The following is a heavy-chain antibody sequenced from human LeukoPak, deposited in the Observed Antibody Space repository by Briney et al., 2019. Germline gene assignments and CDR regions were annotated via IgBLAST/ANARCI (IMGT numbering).Heavy chain of an antibody. V-gene: IGHV1-46*01. D-gene: IGHD2-15*01. CDR2: INPSGGST. CDR3: ARAPGYCSGGSCYSLLDY. CDR1: GYTFTSYY. Sequence: ASVKVSCKASGYTFTSYYMHWVRQAPGQGLEWMGIINPSGGSTSYAQKFQGRVTMTRDTSTSTVYMELSSLRAEDTAVYYCARAPGYCSGGSCYSLLDYWGQGTLVTVSS. J-gene: IGHJ4*02.